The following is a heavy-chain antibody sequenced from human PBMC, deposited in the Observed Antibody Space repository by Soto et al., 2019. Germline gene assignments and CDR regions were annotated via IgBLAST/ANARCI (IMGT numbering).Heavy chain of an antibody. CDR1: GGSISSGGYY. Sequence: QVQLQESGPGLVKPSQTLSLTCTVSGGSISSGGYYWSWIRQHPGKGLEWIGEIYYSGSTYYNPSLKSRVTISVDTAKNQFSLKLSSVTAADTAVYYCARGGIAAAGPKTRWYFDLWGRGTLVTVSS. J-gene: IGHJ2*01. D-gene: IGHD6-13*01. V-gene: IGHV4-31*03. CDR2: IYYSGST. CDR3: ARGGIAAAGPKTRWYFDL.